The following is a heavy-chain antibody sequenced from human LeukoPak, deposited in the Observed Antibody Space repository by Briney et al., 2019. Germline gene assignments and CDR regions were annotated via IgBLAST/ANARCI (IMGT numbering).Heavy chain of an antibody. CDR1: GFSFSSYW. CDR3: AREYSSSSGRAFDY. Sequence: PGGSLRLSCAASGFSFSSYWMHWVRQPPGKGLVWVSRISSDESSTTYADSVRGRFTISRDNAKNTLYLQMNSLRVEDTAVYYCAREYSSSSGRAFDYWGQGTLVTVSP. D-gene: IGHD6-6*01. CDR2: ISSDESST. V-gene: IGHV3-74*01. J-gene: IGHJ4*02.